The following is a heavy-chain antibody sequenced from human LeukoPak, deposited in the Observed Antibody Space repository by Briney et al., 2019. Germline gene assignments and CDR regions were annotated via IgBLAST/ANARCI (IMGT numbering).Heavy chain of an antibody. Sequence: SETLSLTCSVSGGSISSSSYYWGWIRQPPGKGLEWIGNIYYSGSTYYHPSPNSRVTISVDTSKNQFSLKLSSVTAADTAVYYCAQLISSSSEKWGQGTLVTVSS. J-gene: IGHJ4*02. CDR1: GGSISSSSYY. CDR3: AQLISSSSEK. CDR2: IYYSGST. V-gene: IGHV4-39*07. D-gene: IGHD6-13*01.